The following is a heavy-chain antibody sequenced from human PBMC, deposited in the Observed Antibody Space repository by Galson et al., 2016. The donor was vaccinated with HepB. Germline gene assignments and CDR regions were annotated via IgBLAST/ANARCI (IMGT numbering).Heavy chain of an antibody. J-gene: IGHJ6*02. CDR3: AKDESLTLLWSEDYYGMDV. Sequence: SLRLSCAVSGFSVSSTYAMSWVRQAPGKGLEWVSAISGDGSGTYYGDSVKGRFTISRDNSKNTLYLQMDSLRGEDTALYYCAKDESLTLLWSEDYYGMDVWGQGTTVTVSS. CDR2: ISGDGSGT. D-gene: IGHD3-10*01. CDR1: GFSVSSTYA. V-gene: IGHV3-23*01.